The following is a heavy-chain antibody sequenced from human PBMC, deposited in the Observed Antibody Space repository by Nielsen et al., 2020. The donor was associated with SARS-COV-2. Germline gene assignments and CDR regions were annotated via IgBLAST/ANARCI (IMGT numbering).Heavy chain of an antibody. V-gene: IGHV3-23*01. Sequence: GESLKISCAASGFTFSSYSMNWVRRAPGRGLEWVSGTSASGASTYYADSVKGRFTISRDNSKNTLYLQMNSLRAEDTAVYYCAKVVPAETDYWGQGTLVTVSS. CDR2: TSASGAST. CDR3: AKVVPAETDY. D-gene: IGHD2-2*01. CDR1: GFTFSSYS. J-gene: IGHJ4*02.